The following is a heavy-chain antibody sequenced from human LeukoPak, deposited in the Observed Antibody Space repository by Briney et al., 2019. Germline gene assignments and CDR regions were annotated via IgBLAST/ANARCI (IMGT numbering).Heavy chain of an antibody. CDR3: ARDNSVGDNARWFDP. D-gene: IGHD1-26*01. CDR2: INPTGGST. CDR1: GYTFTSYY. Sequence: KPGASVKVSCKASGYTFTSYYMHWVRQAPGQGHEWMGLINPTGGSTGYAQKFQGRVTMTRDMSTSTDYMELSSLRSEDTAIYYCARDNSVGDNARWFDPWGQGTLVTVSS. V-gene: IGHV1-46*01. J-gene: IGHJ5*02.